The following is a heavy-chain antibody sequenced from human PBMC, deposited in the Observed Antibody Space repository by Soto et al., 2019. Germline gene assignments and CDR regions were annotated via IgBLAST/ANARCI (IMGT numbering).Heavy chain of an antibody. D-gene: IGHD6-19*01. CDR1: GCSISSYY. J-gene: IGHJ4*02. CDR3: ARENGAVAAPAFDY. Sequence: SETLSLTCTFSGCSISSYYWSWIRQPPGKGLEWIGYIYYSGSTNYNPSLKSRVTISVDTSKNQFSLKLSSVTAADTAVYYCARENGAVAAPAFDYWGQGTLVTVSS. V-gene: IGHV4-59*01. CDR2: IYYSGST.